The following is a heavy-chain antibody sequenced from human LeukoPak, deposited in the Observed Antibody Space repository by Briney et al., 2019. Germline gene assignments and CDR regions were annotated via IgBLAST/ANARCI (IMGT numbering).Heavy chain of an antibody. Sequence: PGGSLRLSCAASGFTFSTYGMHWVRQAPGKGLESLTAIGTNGGSTYYADSVRGRFTISRDNSKNTLYLQMSSLRAEDTAVYYCVKRTTAWYFDLWGRGTLVTVSS. CDR2: IGTNGGST. CDR3: VKRTTAWYFDL. D-gene: IGHD4-17*01. V-gene: IGHV3-64D*09. J-gene: IGHJ2*01. CDR1: GFTFSTYG.